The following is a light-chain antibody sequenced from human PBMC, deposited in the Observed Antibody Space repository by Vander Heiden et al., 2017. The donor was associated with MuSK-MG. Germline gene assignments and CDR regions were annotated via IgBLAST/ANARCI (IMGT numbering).Light chain of an antibody. V-gene: IGKV1-5*03. J-gene: IGKJ2*01. CDR2: KAS. CDR3: QQDNGYPYT. Sequence: DIQMTQSPSTLSASVGDRVTITCRASQSISSWLAWYQQKPGKAPKLLIYKASSLESGVPSRFSGSGSGTEFTLTISSLQPDDFATYYCQQDNGYPYTFGQGTKLEIK. CDR1: QSISSW.